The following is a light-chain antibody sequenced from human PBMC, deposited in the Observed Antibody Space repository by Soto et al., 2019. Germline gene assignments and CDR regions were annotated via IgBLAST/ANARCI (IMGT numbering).Light chain of an antibody. CDR2: GAS. J-gene: IGKJ1*01. CDR1: QSVSSSY. CDR3: QQYGSSPT. Sequence: EKVLTQSTGTPSLAPGEIATLYFWASQSVSSSYLAWYQQKPRQPPRLLISGASSRATGIPDRFSVSGSGTHFTLTISRLETEDFAVYYCQQYGSSPTFGQGTKVDIK. V-gene: IGKV3-20*01.